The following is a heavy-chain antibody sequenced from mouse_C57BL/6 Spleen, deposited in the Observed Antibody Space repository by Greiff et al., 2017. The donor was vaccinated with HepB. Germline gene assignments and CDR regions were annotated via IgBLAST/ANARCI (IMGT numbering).Heavy chain of an antibody. CDR2: ISDGGSYT. D-gene: IGHD1-1*01. V-gene: IGHV5-4*01. Sequence: EVKLVESGGGLVKPGGSLKLSCAASGFTFSSYAMSWVRQTPEKRLEWVATISDGGSYTYYPDNVKGRFTISRDNAKNNLYLQMSHLKSEDTAMYYCAREPLTTVVDWYFDVWGTGTTVTVSS. J-gene: IGHJ1*03. CDR1: GFTFSSYA. CDR3: AREPLTTVVDWYFDV.